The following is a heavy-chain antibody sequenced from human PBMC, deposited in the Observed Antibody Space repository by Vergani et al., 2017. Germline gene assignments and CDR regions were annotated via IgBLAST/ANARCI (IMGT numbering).Heavy chain of an antibody. Sequence: QVQLQESGPGLVKPSQTLSLTCTVSGGSISSGGYYWSWIRQHPGKGLEWIGYIYYSGSTYYNPSLKSRVTISVDTSKNQFSLKLSSVTAADTAVYYCAREGEYSSSWYRAFDIWGQGTMVTVSS. J-gene: IGHJ3*02. V-gene: IGHV4-31*03. D-gene: IGHD6-13*01. CDR1: GGSISSGGYY. CDR3: AREGEYSSSWYRAFDI. CDR2: IYYSGST.